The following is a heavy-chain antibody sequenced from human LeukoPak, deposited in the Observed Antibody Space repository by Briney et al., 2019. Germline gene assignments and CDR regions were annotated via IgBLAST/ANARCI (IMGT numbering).Heavy chain of an antibody. CDR2: ISWNSGSI. CDR3: ARVDSSGYVGYFDY. V-gene: IGHV3-9*01. D-gene: IGHD3-22*01. J-gene: IGHJ4*02. Sequence: GGSLRLSCAASGFNFDDYAMHWVRQAPGKGLEWVSSISWNSGSIAYADSVKGRFTISRDNAKSSLYLQMNSLIAEDTAFYYCARVDSSGYVGYFDYWGQGTLVTVPS. CDR1: GFNFDDYA.